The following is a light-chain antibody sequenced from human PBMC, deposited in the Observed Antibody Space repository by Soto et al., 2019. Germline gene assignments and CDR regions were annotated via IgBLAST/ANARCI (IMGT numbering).Light chain of an antibody. CDR2: GAS. CDR1: QSISSK. CDR3: QHYNDLRWT. V-gene: IGKV3-15*01. Sequence: EIVMTQSPATLSVSPGEGATLSCRASQSISSKLAWYQQKPGQAPRLLIYGASTRATGVPARFSGSGSGTEFTLTISSLQSEDLAVYYCQHYNDLRWTFGQGTKVEIK. J-gene: IGKJ1*01.